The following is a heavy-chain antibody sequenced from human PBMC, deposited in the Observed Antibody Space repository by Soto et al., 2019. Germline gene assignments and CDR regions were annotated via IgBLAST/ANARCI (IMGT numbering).Heavy chain of an antibody. Sequence: SVKVSCKVSGYTLTELSMHWVRQAPGKGLEWMGGFDPEDGETIYAQKFQGRVTMTEDTSTDTAYMELSSLRSEDTAVYYCAIGSSWFGELSPFDYWGQGTLVTVSS. J-gene: IGHJ4*02. D-gene: IGHD3-10*01. CDR2: FDPEDGET. CDR1: GYTLTELS. V-gene: IGHV1-24*01. CDR3: AIGSSWFGELSPFDY.